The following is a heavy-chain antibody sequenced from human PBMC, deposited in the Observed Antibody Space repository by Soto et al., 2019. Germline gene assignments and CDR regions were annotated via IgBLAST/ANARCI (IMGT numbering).Heavy chain of an antibody. CDR2: ISSSSSYI. D-gene: IGHD3-3*01. CDR3: ARDGLGDFWSGGAFDI. J-gene: IGHJ3*02. CDR1: GFTFSSYS. V-gene: IGHV3-21*01. Sequence: EVQLVESGGGLVKPGGSLRLSCAASGFTFSSYSMNWVRQAPGKGLEWVSSISSSSSYIYYADSVKGRFTISRDNAKNSLDLQINSLRAEDTAVYYCARDGLGDFWSGGAFDIWGQGTMVTVSS.